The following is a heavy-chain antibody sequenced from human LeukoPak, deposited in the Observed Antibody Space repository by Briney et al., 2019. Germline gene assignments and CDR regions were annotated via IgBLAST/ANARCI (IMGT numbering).Heavy chain of an antibody. Sequence: PGGSLRLSCAASGFTFSSYGMHWVRQAPGKGLEWVAFIRYDGSNKYYADSVKGRFTISRDNSKNTLYLQMNSLRAEDTAVYYCAKDLDIVVVPAEFPTPDWGQGTLVTVSS. CDR2: IRYDGSNK. J-gene: IGHJ4*02. V-gene: IGHV3-30*02. CDR1: GFTFSSYG. CDR3: AKDLDIVVVPAEFPTPD. D-gene: IGHD2-2*03.